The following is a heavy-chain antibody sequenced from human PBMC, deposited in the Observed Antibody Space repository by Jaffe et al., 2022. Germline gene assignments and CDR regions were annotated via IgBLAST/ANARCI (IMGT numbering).Heavy chain of an antibody. D-gene: IGHD3-10*01. V-gene: IGHV3-49*04. CDR1: GFTFGDYA. Sequence: EVQLVESGGGLVQPGRSLRLSCTASGFTFGDYAMSWVRQAPGKGLEWVGFIRSKAYGGTTEYAASVKGRFTISRDDSKSIAYLQMNSLKTEDTAVYYCSSGSYYRFDYWGQGTLVTVSS. CDR3: SSGSYYRFDY. J-gene: IGHJ4*02. CDR2: IRSKAYGGTT.